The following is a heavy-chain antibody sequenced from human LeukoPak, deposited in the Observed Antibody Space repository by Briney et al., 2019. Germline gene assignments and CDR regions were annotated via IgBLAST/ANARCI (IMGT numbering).Heavy chain of an antibody. J-gene: IGHJ4*02. Sequence: GGSLRLSCAASGFTFSSYAMSWVRQAPGKGLEWVSAISGSGGSTYYADSVKGRFTISRDNSKNTLYLQMNSLRAEDTAVYYCAKDANLWFGELLYQPPYFDYWGQGTLVTVSS. CDR1: GFTFSSYA. D-gene: IGHD3-10*01. CDR3: AKDANLWFGELLYQPPYFDY. CDR2: ISGSGGST. V-gene: IGHV3-23*01.